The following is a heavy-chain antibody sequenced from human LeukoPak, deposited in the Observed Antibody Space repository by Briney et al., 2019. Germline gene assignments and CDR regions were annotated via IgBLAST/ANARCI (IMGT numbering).Heavy chain of an antibody. CDR2: IYYSGRT. D-gene: IGHD5-24*01. CDR3: ARAQDMPERWLPDY. V-gene: IGHV4-59*01. CDR1: GASISRYY. J-gene: IGHJ4*02. Sequence: SETLSLTCTVSGASISRYYWSWIRQAPGKGLEWIGQIYYSGRTTYNPSLRSRVAISVDTAKNQYSLNLSSVTAADTAVYYCARAQDMPERWLPDYWGQGILATVSS.